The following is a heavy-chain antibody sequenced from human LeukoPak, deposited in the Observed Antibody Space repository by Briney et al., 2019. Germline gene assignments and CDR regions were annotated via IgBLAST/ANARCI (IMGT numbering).Heavy chain of an antibody. D-gene: IGHD3-10*02. J-gene: IGHJ6*04. V-gene: IGHV3-48*03. CDR1: GFTFSSYE. Sequence: GGSLRLSCAASGFTFSSYEMNWVRKAPGKGLEWVSYFSSSGSTIYYADPVKGRFTIPRDNAKNSLYLHMNRLRAEDTAVYYCAELGITMIGGVWGKGTKVTNSS. CDR2: FSSSGSTI. CDR3: AELGITMIGGV.